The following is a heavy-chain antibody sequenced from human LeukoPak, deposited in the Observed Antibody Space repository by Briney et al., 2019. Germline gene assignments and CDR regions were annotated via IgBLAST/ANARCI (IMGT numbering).Heavy chain of an antibody. CDR2: IYPGDSDT. V-gene: IGHV5-51*01. J-gene: IGHJ4*02. CDR1: GYSFTSYW. CDR3: ARQYSGYDYYFDY. D-gene: IGHD5-12*01. Sequence: GASLQISCKGSGYSFTSYWIGWVRQMPGKGLEWMGIIYPGDSDTRYSPSFQGQVTISADKSISTAYLQWSSLKASDTAMYYCARQYSGYDYYFDYWGQGTLVTVSS.